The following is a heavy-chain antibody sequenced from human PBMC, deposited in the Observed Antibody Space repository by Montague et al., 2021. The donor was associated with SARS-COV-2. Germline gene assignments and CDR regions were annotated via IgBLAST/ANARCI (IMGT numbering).Heavy chain of an antibody. V-gene: IGHV4-59*02. Sequence: SETLSLTCSVSGDSVNRNYWSWVRQPPGKGLEWLGYIFYSGSTYNPSLNSRVTMSLDTSKNHFSLNLISVTAADTAVYYCAKASRGYGGDFGSWGQGTLVIVSS. CDR3: AKASRGYGGDFGS. CDR2: IFYSGST. J-gene: IGHJ4*02. CDR1: GDSVNRNY. D-gene: IGHD4-23*01.